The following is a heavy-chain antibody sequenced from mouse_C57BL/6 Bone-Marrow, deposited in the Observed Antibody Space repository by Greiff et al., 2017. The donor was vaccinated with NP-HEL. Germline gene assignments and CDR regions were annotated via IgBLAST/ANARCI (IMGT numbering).Heavy chain of an antibody. Sequence: VQLKESGGGLVKPGGSLKLSCAASGFTFSSYAMSWVRQTPEKRLEWVATISDGGSYTYYPDNVKGRFTISIDNAKNNLYLQMSQLKSEDTAMYYCARDGRLRRAMDYWGQGTSVTVSS. CDR1: GFTFSSYA. V-gene: IGHV5-4*01. CDR3: ARDGRLRRAMDY. J-gene: IGHJ4*01. CDR2: ISDGGSYT. D-gene: IGHD2-4*01.